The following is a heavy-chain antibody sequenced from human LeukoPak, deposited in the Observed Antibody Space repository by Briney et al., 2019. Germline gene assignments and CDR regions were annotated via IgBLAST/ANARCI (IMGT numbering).Heavy chain of an antibody. CDR1: GYSFTSYW. Sequence: GESLKISCKGSGYSFTSYWIGWVRQMPGKGLEWMGIIYPGDSDTRYSPSFQGRVTISADKSISTAYLQWSSLKASDTAMYYCARQKSVWRLLLTDWFDPWGQGTLVTVSS. J-gene: IGHJ5*02. CDR3: ARQKSVWRLLLTDWFDP. CDR2: IYPGDSDT. V-gene: IGHV5-51*01. D-gene: IGHD2-21*02.